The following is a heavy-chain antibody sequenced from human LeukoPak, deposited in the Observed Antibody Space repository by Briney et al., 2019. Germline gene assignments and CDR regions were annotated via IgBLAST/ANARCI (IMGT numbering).Heavy chain of an antibody. J-gene: IGHJ4*02. V-gene: IGHV3-21*01. Sequence: GGSLRLSCAASGFTFSSYSMNWVRQAPGKGLEWVSFISSSSSYIYYADSVKGRFTIPRDNAKNSLYLQMNSLRAEDTAVYYCARADGGYGQRGDFDDWGQGTLVTVSS. CDR2: ISSSSSYI. CDR3: ARADGGYGQRGDFDD. D-gene: IGHD5-12*01. CDR1: GFTFSSYS.